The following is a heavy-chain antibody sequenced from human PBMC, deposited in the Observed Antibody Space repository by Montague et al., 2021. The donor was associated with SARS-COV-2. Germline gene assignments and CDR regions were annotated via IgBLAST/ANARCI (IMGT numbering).Heavy chain of an antibody. D-gene: IGHD3-10*01. J-gene: IGHJ6*02. CDR2: ISGSDGGP. CDR3: AKDSYYYGLGYGMDV. V-gene: IGHV3-23*01. CDR1: GFTFSNSA. Sequence: SLRLSCAASGFTFSNSALNWVRQAPGKGLEWVSGISGSDGGPHYADSXXGRFTISRDNSKNVLYLQMNSLRAEDAALYYCAKDSYYYGLGYGMDVWGQGTTVTVSS.